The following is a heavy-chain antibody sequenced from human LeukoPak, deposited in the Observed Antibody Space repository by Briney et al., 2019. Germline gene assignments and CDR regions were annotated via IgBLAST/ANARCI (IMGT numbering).Heavy chain of an antibody. CDR1: GFTFSSYG. Sequence: GGSLRLSCAASGFTFSSYGMHWVRQAPGKGLEWVAVISYDGSNKYYADPVKGRFTISRDNSKNTLYLQMNSLRAEDTAVYYCAKEGDGDPMGWYFDLWGRGTLVTVSS. CDR2: ISYDGSNK. CDR3: AKEGDGDPMGWYFDL. V-gene: IGHV3-30*18. J-gene: IGHJ2*01. D-gene: IGHD4-17*01.